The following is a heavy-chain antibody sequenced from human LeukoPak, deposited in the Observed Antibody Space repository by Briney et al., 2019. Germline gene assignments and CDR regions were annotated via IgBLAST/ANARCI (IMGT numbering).Heavy chain of an antibody. CDR3: AKDVRLGILDY. CDR2: IRYDGSNK. J-gene: IGHJ4*02. CDR1: GFTFSSYG. V-gene: IGHV3-30*02. D-gene: IGHD7-27*01. Sequence: GGSLRLSCAASGFTFSSYGMLWVRQAPGKGLEGVAFIRYDGSNKYYADSVKGRFTISRDNYKNALYLKMNSLRAEDTAVYYCAKDVRLGILDYWGQGTLVTVSS.